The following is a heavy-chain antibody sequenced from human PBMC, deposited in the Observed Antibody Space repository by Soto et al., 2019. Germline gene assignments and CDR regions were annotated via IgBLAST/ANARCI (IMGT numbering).Heavy chain of an antibody. CDR2: IYWDDDK. V-gene: IGHV2-5*02. CDR3: AHGPRCLNGICYRNSWFDP. CDR1: GFSLSTSGVG. D-gene: IGHD2-8*01. J-gene: IGHJ5*02. Sequence: AGPTLVNPAQTLTLTCTFSGFSLSTSGVGVGWIRQPPGEALEWLALIYWDDDKRYSPSLKRRLSITKDTSKNQVVLTMTNMDPVDTATYFCAHGPRCLNGICYRNSWFDPWGQGTLVTVSS.